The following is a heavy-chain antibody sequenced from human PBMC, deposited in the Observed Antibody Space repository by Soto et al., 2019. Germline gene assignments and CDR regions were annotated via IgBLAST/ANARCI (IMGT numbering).Heavy chain of an antibody. CDR1: GYTFTSYG. V-gene: IGHV1-18*01. CDR3: ARGWDGDY. D-gene: IGHD1-26*01. Sequence: QVHLVQSGAEVKKPGASVKVSCKASGYTFTSYGITWVRQAPGRGLEWMGWISAHNGNTDNAQKLQGRVIVTKDTSASTAYMELRGLISGDTVVYSCARGWDGDYWGQGAVVTVSS. J-gene: IGHJ4*02. CDR2: ISAHNGNT.